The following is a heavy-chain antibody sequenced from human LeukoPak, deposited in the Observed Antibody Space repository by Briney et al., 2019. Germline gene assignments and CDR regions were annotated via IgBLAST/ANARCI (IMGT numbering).Heavy chain of an antibody. Sequence: GGSLRLSCAASEFTFRGYAMSWVRQAPGKGLEWVSCISGGGGDTYYADSVKGRFTISRDNSKNTLYLQMNNLRAEDTATYYCAKDKISVAAPSGFLDYWGLGTPVTVSS. D-gene: IGHD1-26*01. CDR3: AKDKISVAAPSGFLDY. CDR1: EFTFRGYA. V-gene: IGHV3-23*01. J-gene: IGHJ4*02. CDR2: ISGGGGDT.